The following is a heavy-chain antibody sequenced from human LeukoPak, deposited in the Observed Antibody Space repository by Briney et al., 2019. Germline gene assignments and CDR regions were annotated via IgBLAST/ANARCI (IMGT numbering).Heavy chain of an antibody. J-gene: IGHJ4*02. Sequence: CXXSXYTFTXXYMHWXRQAPGQGLEWMGIINPSGGSTSYAQKFQGRVTMTRDTSTSTVYMELSSLRSEDTAVYYCARGSAVTPGDYWGQGTLVTVSS. D-gene: IGHD4-17*01. CDR2: INPSGGST. V-gene: IGHV1-46*01. CDR1: XYTFTXXY. CDR3: ARGSAVTPGDY.